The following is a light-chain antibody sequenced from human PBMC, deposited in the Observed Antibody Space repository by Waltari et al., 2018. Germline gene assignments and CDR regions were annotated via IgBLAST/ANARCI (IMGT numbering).Light chain of an antibody. Sequence: DIQMTKSPSSVSSSVGDRVTIPCRASQDISSWVAWYQQKPGKAPNLLIYAASTLRSGVPSRFSGSGSGTVFTLTISSLQPEDFATYYCQQATSSPFFGGGTRVEIK. CDR3: QQATSSPF. J-gene: IGKJ4*01. CDR1: QDISSW. CDR2: AAS. V-gene: IGKV1-12*01.